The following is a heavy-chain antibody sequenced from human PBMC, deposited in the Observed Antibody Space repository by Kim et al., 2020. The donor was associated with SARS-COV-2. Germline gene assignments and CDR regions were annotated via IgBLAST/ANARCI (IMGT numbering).Heavy chain of an antibody. CDR1: GFTFSDYG. D-gene: IGHD6-19*01. J-gene: IGHJ6*02. CDR3: TRVSGWSHYYYGMEV. CDR2: IRSYTYGGAT. V-gene: IGHV3-49*04. Sequence: GGSLRLSCTASGFTFSDYGMSWVRQAPGKRLEWVGFIRSYTYGGATAYAASVKGRFTISRDDSQSIAYLQMNSLKTEDTAVYYCTRVSGWSHYYYGMEVWGQGTTVTVSS.